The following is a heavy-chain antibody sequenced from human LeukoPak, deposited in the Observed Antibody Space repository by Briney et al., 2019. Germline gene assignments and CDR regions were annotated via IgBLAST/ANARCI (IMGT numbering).Heavy chain of an antibody. CDR2: IIPIFGTA. CDR3: ARVIVVVPAAIWTRWATEDAFDI. CDR1: GGTFSSYA. V-gene: IGHV1-69*05. D-gene: IGHD2-2*01. Sequence: ASVKVSCKASGGTFSSYAISWVRQAPGQGLEWMGGIIPIFGTANYAQKFQGRVAITTDESTSTAYMELSSLRSEDTAVYYCARVIVVVPAAIWTRWATEDAFDIWGQGTMVTVSS. J-gene: IGHJ3*02.